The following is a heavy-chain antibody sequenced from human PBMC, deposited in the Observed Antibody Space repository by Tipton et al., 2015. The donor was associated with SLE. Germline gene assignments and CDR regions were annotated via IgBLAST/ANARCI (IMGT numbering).Heavy chain of an antibody. D-gene: IGHD3/OR15-3a*01. CDR1: GGSVSGHY. V-gene: IGHV4-4*07. J-gene: IGHJ4*02. Sequence: TLSLTCSVSGGSVSGHYWSWIRQPAGKGLEWIGRISSSGSTNYNPALKRRVSISVDSSKNQFSLNLRSVTAADTAVYYCTREGLADSWGQGTLVTVSS. CDR2: ISSSGST. CDR3: TREGLADS.